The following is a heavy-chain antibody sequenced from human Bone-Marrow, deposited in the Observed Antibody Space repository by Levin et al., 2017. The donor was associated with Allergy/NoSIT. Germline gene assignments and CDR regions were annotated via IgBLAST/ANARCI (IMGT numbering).Heavy chain of an antibody. J-gene: IGHJ4*02. CDR1: GGSTSSSFY. D-gene: IGHD3-9*01. CDR3: ARGSVLTGLEY. CDR2: IYSSGTT. V-gene: IGHV4-59*01. Sequence: PSETLSLTCSVSGGSTSSSFYWTWIRQPPGKGLEWIGYIYSSGTTNYNPSLKSRVTISVDTSENNFSLRLNSVTAADTAVYYCARGSVLTGLEYWGQGALVTVSS.